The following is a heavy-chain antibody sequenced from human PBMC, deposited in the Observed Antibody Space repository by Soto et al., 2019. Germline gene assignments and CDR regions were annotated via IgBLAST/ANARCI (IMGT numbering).Heavy chain of an antibody. Sequence: EVQLLESGGGLVQPGGSLRLSCAASGFTFSSYAMSWVRQAPGKGLEWVSGISGSGGSTYYADSVKGRFTISRDNSKNTLYLQMNNLRNEDTAVYYCDNGGYCRRTSCYEFDYWGQGSRVTDS. CDR1: GFTFSSYA. J-gene: IGHJ4*02. CDR2: ISGSGGST. D-gene: IGHD2-2*01. CDR3: DNGGYCRRTSCYEFDY. V-gene: IGHV3-23*01.